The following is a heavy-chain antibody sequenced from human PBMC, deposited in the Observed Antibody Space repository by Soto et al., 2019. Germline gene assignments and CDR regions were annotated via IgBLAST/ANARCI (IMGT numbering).Heavy chain of an antibody. CDR2: INAGNGNT. V-gene: IGHV1-3*01. J-gene: IGHJ4*02. CDR1: GYTFTSYA. Sequence: ASVKVSCKASGYTFTSYAMHWVRQAPGQRLEWMGWINAGNGNTKYSQKFQGRVTITRDTSASTAYMELSSLRSEDTAVYYCARGSYFDWLLTYYFDYWRQGTLVTVSS. D-gene: IGHD3-9*01. CDR3: ARGSYFDWLLTYYFDY.